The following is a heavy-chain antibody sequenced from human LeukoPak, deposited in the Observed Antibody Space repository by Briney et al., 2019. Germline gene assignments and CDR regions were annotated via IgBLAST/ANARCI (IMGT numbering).Heavy chain of an antibody. J-gene: IGHJ4*02. CDR2: INIDGSQR. V-gene: IGHV3-7*03. D-gene: IGHD3-10*01. CDR1: GFSFSSTW. CDR3: ARDPGRGALDY. Sequence: GGSLRLSCAASGFSFSSTWMTWVRQTPGKGLELVSNINIDGSQRYHAYSVEGRFSISRDNVKNTLYLQMSSLRVEDTAVYYCARDPGRGALDYWGQGALVIVSS.